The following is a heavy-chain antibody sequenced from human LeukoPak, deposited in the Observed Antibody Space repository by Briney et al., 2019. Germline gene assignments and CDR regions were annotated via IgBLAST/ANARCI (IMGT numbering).Heavy chain of an antibody. Sequence: PGGSLRLSCAASGFTFSDNYMIWIRQAPGKGLEWVSYITDTGSATYSADPVKGRFTISRDNAKNSLFLQMNSLRADDTAVYYCAREGHYDILTGYSPVEYYFYYMDVWGKGTTVTVSS. J-gene: IGHJ6*03. CDR1: GFTFSDNY. V-gene: IGHV3-11*04. CDR3: AREGHYDILTGYSPVEYYFYYMDV. CDR2: ITDTGSAT. D-gene: IGHD3-9*01.